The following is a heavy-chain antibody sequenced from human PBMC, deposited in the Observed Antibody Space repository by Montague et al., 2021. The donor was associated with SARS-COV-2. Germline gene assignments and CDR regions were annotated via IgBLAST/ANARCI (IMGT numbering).Heavy chain of an antibody. Sequence: SDTLSLTRTVSGGSISSSSYYWGWIRQPPGKGLEWIGSIYYSGSTYYNPSLKSRVTISVDTSKNLFSLKLSSVTAADTAVYYCARVGRQQLVRLSGMDVWGQGTTVTVSS. J-gene: IGHJ6*02. CDR2: IYYSGST. CDR3: ARVGRQQLVRLSGMDV. V-gene: IGHV4-39*07. CDR1: GGSISSSSYY. D-gene: IGHD6-13*01.